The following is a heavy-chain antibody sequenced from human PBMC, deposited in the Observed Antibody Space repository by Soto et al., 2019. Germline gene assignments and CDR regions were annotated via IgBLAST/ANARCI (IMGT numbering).Heavy chain of an antibody. V-gene: IGHV4-31*03. CDR2: IYYSGST. Sequence: QVQLQESGPGLVKASQTLSLTCTVSGGSISSGDYNWSWIRQHPGKGLEWIGYIYYSGSTYYNPSLNSRVDISLDTLKNQFALKLSSVTAADTAVYYCARGSSGPNGIDVWGLGTTVTVSS. D-gene: IGHD2-15*01. J-gene: IGHJ6*02. CDR1: GGSISSGDYN. CDR3: ARGSSGPNGIDV.